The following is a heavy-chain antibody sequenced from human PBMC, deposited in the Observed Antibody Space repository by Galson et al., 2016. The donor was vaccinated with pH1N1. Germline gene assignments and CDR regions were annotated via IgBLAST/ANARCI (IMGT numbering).Heavy chain of an antibody. CDR1: GFTFSSYA. Sequence: SLRLSCAASGFTFSSYAMSWVRQAPGKGLEWVSSITASGDNTYYADSVKGRFTISRDNSKNTLFLQMNSLRAEDTAVYYCVKRPTAATGPLEYWGQGTLVTVSS. V-gene: IGHV3-23*01. CDR2: ITASGDNT. J-gene: IGHJ4*02. D-gene: IGHD6-13*01. CDR3: VKRPTAATGPLEY.